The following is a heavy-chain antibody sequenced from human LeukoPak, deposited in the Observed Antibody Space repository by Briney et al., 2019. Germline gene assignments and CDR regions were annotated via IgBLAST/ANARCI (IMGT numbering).Heavy chain of an antibody. V-gene: IGHV4-30-4*01. J-gene: IGHJ4*02. D-gene: IGHD5-18*01. CDR1: GVSISSGDYY. CDR2: IYYSGST. CDR3: ARDHPQQPWQQDY. Sequence: SETLSLTCTVSGVSISSGDYYWSWIRQPPGKGLEWIGYIYYSGSTYYNPSLKSRVTISVDTSKNQFSLKLSSVTAADTAVYYGARDHPQQPWQQDYWGQGTLVTVSS.